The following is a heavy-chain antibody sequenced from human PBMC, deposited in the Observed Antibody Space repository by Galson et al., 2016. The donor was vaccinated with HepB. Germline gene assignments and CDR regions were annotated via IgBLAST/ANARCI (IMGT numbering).Heavy chain of an antibody. CDR3: TTPTTGE. Sequence: SLRLSCAAPGFTFTNAWMSWVRQAPGKGLEWVGRIKSKTDGGSIEYAAVVKGRFTISRDDSKNTLYLHMTSLRTDDTAMYYCTTPTTGEWGQGTLVTVS. J-gene: IGHJ4*02. D-gene: IGHD3-16*01. CDR1: GFTFTNAW. V-gene: IGHV3-15*01. CDR2: IKSKTDGGSI.